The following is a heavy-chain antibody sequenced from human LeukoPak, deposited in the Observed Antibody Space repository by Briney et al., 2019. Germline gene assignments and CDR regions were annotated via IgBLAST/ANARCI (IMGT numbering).Heavy chain of an antibody. CDR3: ARGSGSRYYYYYGMDV. Sequence: SQTLSLTCTVSGGSISSGGYYWSWIRQHPGKGLEWIGYIYYSGSTYYNPSLKSRVTISVDTSKNQFSLKLSSVTAADTAVYYCARGSGSRYYYYYGMDVWGQGTTVTVSS. CDR1: GGSISSGGYY. V-gene: IGHV4-31*03. J-gene: IGHJ6*02. D-gene: IGHD3-10*01. CDR2: IYYSGST.